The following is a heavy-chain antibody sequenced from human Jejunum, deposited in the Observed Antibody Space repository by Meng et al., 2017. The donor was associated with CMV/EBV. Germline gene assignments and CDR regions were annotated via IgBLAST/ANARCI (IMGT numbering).Heavy chain of an antibody. J-gene: IGHJ4*02. D-gene: IGHD6-13*01. CDR2: TYYRSKWEN. CDR3: ARTAYSSSWPPGDFDH. CDR1: SSSIAT. V-gene: IGHV6-1*01. Sequence: SSSIATWNWIRQSPSRGLEWLGRTYYRSKWENDYAPSVKSRITITPDTSKNQFSLQVNSVTSEDTAVYYCARTAYSSSWPPGDFDHWGQGTLVTVSS.